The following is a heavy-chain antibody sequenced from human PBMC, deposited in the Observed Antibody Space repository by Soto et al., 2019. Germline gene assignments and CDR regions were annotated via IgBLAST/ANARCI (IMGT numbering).Heavy chain of an antibody. CDR2: IYTSGST. V-gene: IGHV4-4*07. CDR3: ARDPGYGDYYYGMDV. J-gene: IGHJ6*02. CDR1: GGSVWSYY. D-gene: IGHD4-17*01. Sequence: HSESLSLTCVGCGGSVWSYYWGWIRQPAGKGLEWIGRIYTSGSTNYNPSLKSRVTMSVDTSKNQFSLKLSSVTAADTAVYYCARDPGYGDYYYGMDVWGQGTTV.